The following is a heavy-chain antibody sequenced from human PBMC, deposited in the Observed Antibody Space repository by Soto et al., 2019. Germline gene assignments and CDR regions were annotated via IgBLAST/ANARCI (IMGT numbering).Heavy chain of an antibody. CDR3: ARAAGIRTGAFDI. D-gene: IGHD3-10*01. CDR1: GGSINSSSYF. Sequence: PSETLSLTCSVSGGSINSSSYFWGWVRQPPGKGLEWIGSIYYSGSTNYNPSLKSRVTISVDTSKNQFSLKLSSVTAADTAVYYCARAAGIRTGAFDIWGQGTMVTVSS. V-gene: IGHV4-39*07. J-gene: IGHJ3*02. CDR2: IYYSGST.